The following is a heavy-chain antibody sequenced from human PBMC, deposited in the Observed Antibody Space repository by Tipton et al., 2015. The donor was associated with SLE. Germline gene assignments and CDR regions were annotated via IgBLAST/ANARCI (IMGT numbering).Heavy chain of an antibody. CDR2: MYYSGSN. CDR1: GGSISSYF. J-gene: IGHJ3*02. CDR3: ARGDFDWYDIPDAFDI. Sequence: TLSLTCTVSGGSISSYFWSWIRQPPGKGLEWIGYMYYSGSNSYNPSLKSRVTISVDTSKNQFSLKLSSVTAADTAVYYCARGDFDWYDIPDAFDIWGQGTMVTVSS. V-gene: IGHV4-59*01. D-gene: IGHD3-9*01.